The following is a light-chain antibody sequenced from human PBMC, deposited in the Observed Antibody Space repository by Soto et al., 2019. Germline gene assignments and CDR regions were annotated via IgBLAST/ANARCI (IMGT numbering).Light chain of an antibody. Sequence: QSVLTQPASVSGSPGQSITVSCTGTSSDVGVYNYVSWYQQHPGKAPKLMIYDVSNRPSGVSNRFSGSKSGNTASLTISGLQAEDEADYYCRSYTSSRLYVFGTGTKVTVL. CDR3: RSYTSSRLYV. CDR2: DVS. J-gene: IGLJ1*01. CDR1: SSDVGVYNY. V-gene: IGLV2-14*01.